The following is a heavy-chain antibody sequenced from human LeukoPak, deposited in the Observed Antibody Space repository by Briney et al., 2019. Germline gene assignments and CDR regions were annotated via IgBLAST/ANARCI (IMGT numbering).Heavy chain of an antibody. V-gene: IGHV4-39*01. D-gene: IGHD6-19*01. CDR3: ARLKAVAGHGGAFDI. CDR2: VYYTGNT. J-gene: IGHJ3*02. CDR1: GDTISRHNYA. Sequence: SETLSLSCTVSGDTISRHNYASDWVSQPPGKGLDWIGPVYYTGNTYFSPSIKSRVTMSIDTSKNQFSLHLSSMNATDTAVYYCARLKAVAGHGGAFDIWGRGTMVTVSS.